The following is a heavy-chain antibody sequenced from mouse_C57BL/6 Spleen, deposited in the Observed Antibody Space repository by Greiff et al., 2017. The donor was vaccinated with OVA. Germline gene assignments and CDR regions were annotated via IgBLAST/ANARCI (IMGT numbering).Heavy chain of an antibody. D-gene: IGHD2-2*01. Sequence: VQLQQPGAELVRPGSSVKLSCKASGYTFTSYWMHWVKQRPIQGLEWIGNIDPSDSETHYNQKFKDKATLTVDKSYSTAYMQISSLTSEDSAVSYCARSGVTTGFDYWGQGTTLTVSS. CDR1: GYTFTSYW. V-gene: IGHV1-52*01. CDR3: ARSGVTTGFDY. CDR2: IDPSDSET. J-gene: IGHJ2*01.